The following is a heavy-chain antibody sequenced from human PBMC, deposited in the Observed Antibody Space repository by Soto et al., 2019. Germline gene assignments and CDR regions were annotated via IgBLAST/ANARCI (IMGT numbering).Heavy chain of an antibody. D-gene: IGHD4-17*01. CDR3: ARDGPYGAAPAY. J-gene: IGHJ4*02. CDR1: GGTFSSYA. Sequence: GASVKVSCKASGGTFSSYAISWVRQAPGQGLEWMGGIIPIFGTANYAQKFQGRVTITADESTSTAYMELSSLRSEDTAVYYCARDGPYGAAPAYWGQGTLVTVSS. CDR2: IIPIFGTA. V-gene: IGHV1-69*13.